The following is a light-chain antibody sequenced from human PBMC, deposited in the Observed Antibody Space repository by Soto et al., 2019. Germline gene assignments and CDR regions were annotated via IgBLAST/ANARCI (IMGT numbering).Light chain of an antibody. CDR1: SSDVGGYSL. CDR3: ISYTDRQSYL. V-gene: IGLV2-14*02. CDR2: EGS. Sequence: QSALTQPASVSGSPGQSITVSCTGTSSDVGGYSLVSWYHQNPGKAPKLVIYEGSKRPSGVSNRLSGSKSGNTASLTISGLQPEDEGDYYCISYTDRQSYLFGTGTKLTVL. J-gene: IGLJ1*01.